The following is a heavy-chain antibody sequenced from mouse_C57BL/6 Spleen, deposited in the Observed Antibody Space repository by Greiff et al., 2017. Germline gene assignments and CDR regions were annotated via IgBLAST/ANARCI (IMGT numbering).Heavy chain of an antibody. D-gene: IGHD1-1*02. Sequence: VQLQQSGAELVKPGASVKMSCKASGYTFTTYPIEWMKQNHGKSLEWIGNFHPYNDDTKYNEKFKGKATLTVEKSSSTVYLKLSRLTSDDSAVYYCARGSLRSYWYFDVWGTGTTVTVSS. CDR2: FHPYNDDT. J-gene: IGHJ1*03. CDR3: ARGSLRSYWYFDV. V-gene: IGHV1-47*01. CDR1: GYTFTTYP.